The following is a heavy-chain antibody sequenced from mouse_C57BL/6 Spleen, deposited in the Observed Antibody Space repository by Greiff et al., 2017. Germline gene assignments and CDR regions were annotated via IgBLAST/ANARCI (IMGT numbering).Heavy chain of an antibody. CDR1: GYSFTDYN. CDR3: ARSGYGNYVGYAMDY. D-gene: IGHD2-1*01. CDR2: INPNYGTT. J-gene: IGHJ4*01. Sequence: VHVKQSGPELVKPGASVKISCKASGYSFTDYNMNWVKQSNGKSLEWIGVINPNYGTTSYNQKFKGKATLTVDQSSSTAYMQLNSLTSEDSAVYYCARSGYGNYVGYAMDYWGQGTSVTVSS. V-gene: IGHV1-39*01.